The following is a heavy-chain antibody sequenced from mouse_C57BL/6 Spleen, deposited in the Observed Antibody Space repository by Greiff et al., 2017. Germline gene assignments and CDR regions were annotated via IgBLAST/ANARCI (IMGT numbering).Heavy chain of an antibody. CDR3: ATYSKDYAMDY. CDR1: GYTFTDYN. CDR2: INPNNGGT. Sequence: VQLQQSGPELVKPGASVKIPCKASGYTFTDYNMDWVKQSHGKSLEWIGDINPNNGGTIYNQKFKGKATLTVDKSSSTAYMELRSLTSEDTAVYYCATYSKDYAMDYWGQGTSVTVSS. D-gene: IGHD2-5*01. J-gene: IGHJ4*01. V-gene: IGHV1-18*01.